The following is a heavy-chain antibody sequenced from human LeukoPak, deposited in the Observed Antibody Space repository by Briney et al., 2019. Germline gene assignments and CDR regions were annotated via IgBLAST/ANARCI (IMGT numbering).Heavy chain of an antibody. CDR2: IRYDGSNK. V-gene: IGHV3-30*02. J-gene: IGHJ4*02. D-gene: IGHD4-23*01. CDR1: GFTFSSYG. CDR3: ARATRLRWSPFDY. Sequence: GGSLRLSCAASGFTFSSYGMHWVRQAPGKGLEWVAFIRYDGSNKYYADSVKGRFTISRDNSKNTLYLQMNSLRAEDTAVYYCARATRLRWSPFDYWGQGTLVTVSS.